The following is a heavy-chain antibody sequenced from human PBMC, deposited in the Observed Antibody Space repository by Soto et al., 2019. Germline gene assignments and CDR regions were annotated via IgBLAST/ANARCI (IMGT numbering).Heavy chain of an antibody. D-gene: IGHD2-2*01. CDR3: ARAETQLGSCSTTNCLFDF. Sequence: EVQLVESGGGLVQPGGSLRLACAASGFTFSSHWMHWVRQAPGKGLVWVSRINSDGSSRVYAEAVKGRFTISRDNAKNTLYLHMDSLRAEDTAVYYCARAETQLGSCSTTNCLFDFWGQGTLVTVSS. CDR1: GFTFSSHW. CDR2: INSDGSSR. V-gene: IGHV3-74*01. J-gene: IGHJ4*02.